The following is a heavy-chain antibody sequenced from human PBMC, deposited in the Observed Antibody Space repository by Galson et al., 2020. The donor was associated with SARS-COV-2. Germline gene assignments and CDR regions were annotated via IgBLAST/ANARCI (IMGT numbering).Heavy chain of an antibody. D-gene: IGHD5-12*01. CDR3: ATDIVATGAYYYYMDV. J-gene: IGHJ6*03. V-gene: IGHV3-7*03. CDR1: GFTFSSYW. CDR2: IKQDGSEK. Sequence: GGSLRLSCAASGFTFSSYWMSWVRQAPGKGLEWVAAIKQDGSEKYYVDSVKGRFTISRDNAKNSLYLQMNSLRAEDTAVYYCATDIVATGAYYYYMDVWGKGTTVTVSS.